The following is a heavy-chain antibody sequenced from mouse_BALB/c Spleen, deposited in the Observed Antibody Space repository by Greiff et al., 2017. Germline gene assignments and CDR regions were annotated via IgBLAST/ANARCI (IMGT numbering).Heavy chain of an antibody. Sequence: VKLMESGPSLVAPSQSLSITCTVSGFSFSRYSVHWVRQPPGKGLEWLGMIWGGGSTDYNSALKSRLSISKDNSKSQVFLKMNSLQTDDTAMYYCAREFITTVVDQYYYAMDYWGQGTSVTVSS. CDR1: GFSFSRYS. D-gene: IGHD1-1*01. J-gene: IGHJ4*01. CDR2: IWGGGST. V-gene: IGHV2-6-4*01. CDR3: AREFITTVVDQYYYAMDY.